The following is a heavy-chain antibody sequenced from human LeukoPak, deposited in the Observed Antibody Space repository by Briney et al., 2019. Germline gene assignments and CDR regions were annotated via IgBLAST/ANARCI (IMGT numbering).Heavy chain of an antibody. V-gene: IGHV1-69*13. CDR3: ASLEYYYDSSGYLGY. CDR1: GGTFSSYA. Sequence: SVKVSCKASGGTFSSYAISWVRQAPGQGLEWMGGIIPIFGTVNYAQKFQGRVTITADESTSTAYMELSSLRSEDTAVYYCASLEYYYDSSGYLGYWGQGTLVTVSS. J-gene: IGHJ4*02. CDR2: IIPIFGTV. D-gene: IGHD3-22*01.